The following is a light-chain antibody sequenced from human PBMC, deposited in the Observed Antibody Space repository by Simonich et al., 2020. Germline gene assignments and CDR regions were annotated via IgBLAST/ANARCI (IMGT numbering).Light chain of an antibody. CDR1: QDISNY. J-gene: IGKJ2*01. CDR2: DAS. Sequence: DIQMTQSPSSLSASVGDRVTIPCQASQDISNYLKWYQQKPGKAPKLLIYDASNLETGGPSRFSGSGSGTDFTFTISSLQPEDSATYYCQQYDNRPPYTFGQGTKLEIK. V-gene: IGKV1-33*01. CDR3: QQYDNRPPYT.